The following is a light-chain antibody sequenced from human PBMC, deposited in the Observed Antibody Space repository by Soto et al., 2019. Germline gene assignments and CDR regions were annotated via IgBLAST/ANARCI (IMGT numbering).Light chain of an antibody. CDR3: QQYNSYSWT. J-gene: IGKJ1*01. CDR2: KAS. CDR1: QSISSW. V-gene: IGKV1-5*03. Sequence: DIQMTHPPSTLSASVGDRVTITXXASQSISSWLAWYQQKPGKAPKLLIYKASSLESGVPSRFSGSGSGTEFTLTISSLQPDDFATYYCQQYNSYSWTFGQGTKVDIK.